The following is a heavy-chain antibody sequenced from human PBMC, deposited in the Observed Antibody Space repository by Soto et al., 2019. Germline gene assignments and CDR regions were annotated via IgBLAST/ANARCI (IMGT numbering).Heavy chain of an antibody. V-gene: IGHV4-34*01. Sequence: PSETLSLTCAVYGGSFSGYYWSWIRQPPGKGLEWIGEINHSGSTNYNPSLKSRVTISVDTSKNQFSLKLSSVTAADTAVYYCARAAHIAAAGYAFDIWGQGTMVTVSS. D-gene: IGHD6-13*01. CDR2: INHSGST. J-gene: IGHJ3*02. CDR3: ARAAHIAAAGYAFDI. CDR1: GGSFSGYY.